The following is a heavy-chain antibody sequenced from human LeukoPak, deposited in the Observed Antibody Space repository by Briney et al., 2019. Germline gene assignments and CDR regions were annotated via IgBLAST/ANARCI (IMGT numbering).Heavy chain of an antibody. CDR1: GGSISSGSYY. CDR3: ARDICPYYYDFWSGYAPL. J-gene: IGHJ4*02. Sequence: SETLSLTCTVSGGSISSGSYYWSWIRQPAGKGLEWIGRIYTSGSTNYNPSLKSRVTISVDTSKNQFSLKLSSVTAADTAVYYCARDICPYYYDFWSGYAPLWGQGTLVTVSS. CDR2: IYTSGST. D-gene: IGHD3-3*01. V-gene: IGHV4-61*02.